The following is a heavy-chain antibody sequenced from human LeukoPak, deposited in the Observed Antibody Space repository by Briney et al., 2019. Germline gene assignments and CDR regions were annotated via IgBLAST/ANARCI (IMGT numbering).Heavy chain of an antibody. Sequence: SETLSLTCTVSGGSISSFYWSWIRQPPGKGLEGIGYIYYSGSTNYNPSLKSRVTISVDTSKNQFSQKLSSVTAADTAVYYCARQESITMVRGSYLYWGQGTLVTVSS. CDR2: IYYSGST. CDR1: GGSISSFY. J-gene: IGHJ4*02. V-gene: IGHV4-59*08. CDR3: ARQESITMVRGSYLY. D-gene: IGHD3-10*01.